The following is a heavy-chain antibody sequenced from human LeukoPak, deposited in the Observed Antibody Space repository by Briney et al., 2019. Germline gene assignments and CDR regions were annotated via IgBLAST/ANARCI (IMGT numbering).Heavy chain of an antibody. CDR3: AREGTFRASDT. V-gene: IGHV3-21*01. CDR1: GFTFSSYS. CDR2: ISSSSSYI. Sequence: GGSLRLSCAASGFTFSSYSMNWVRQAPGKGLEWVSSISSSSSYIYYADSVKGRFTISRDNAKNSLYLQMNSLRAEDTAVYYCAREGTFRASDTWGQGTMVTVSS. J-gene: IGHJ3*02. D-gene: IGHD3-16*01.